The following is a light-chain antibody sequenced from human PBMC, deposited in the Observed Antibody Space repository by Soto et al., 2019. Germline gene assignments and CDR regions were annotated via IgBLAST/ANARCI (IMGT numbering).Light chain of an antibody. CDR3: QQYETWRHRFT. Sequence: EIVLTQTPVTLSVSPGDRATLSCRASQSVSSNLAWYQQKPGQPPRLLIYGAVSRATGLPARFGGSGFETEFTLTISSLQSEDFAVYYCQQYETWRHRFTFGPGPNVDLK. CDR1: QSVSSN. CDR2: GAV. V-gene: IGKV3-15*01. J-gene: IGKJ3*01.